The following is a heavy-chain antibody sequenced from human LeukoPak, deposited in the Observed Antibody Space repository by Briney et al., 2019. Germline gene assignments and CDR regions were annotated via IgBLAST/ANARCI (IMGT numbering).Heavy chain of an antibody. J-gene: IGHJ4*02. Sequence: SQTLSLTCAVSGGSISSGGYSWSWIRQPPGKGLEWIGYIYHSGSTYYNPSLKSRVTISVDRSKNQFSLKLSSVTAADTAVYYCARGYYGDYQNYWGQGTLVTVSS. CDR1: GGSISSGGYS. D-gene: IGHD4-17*01. CDR2: IYHSGST. V-gene: IGHV4-30-2*01. CDR3: ARGYYGDYQNY.